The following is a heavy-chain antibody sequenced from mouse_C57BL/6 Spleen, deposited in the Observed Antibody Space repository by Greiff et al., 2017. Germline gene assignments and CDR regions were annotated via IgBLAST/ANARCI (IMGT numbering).Heavy chain of an antibody. J-gene: IGHJ3*01. CDR1: GYTFTDYE. D-gene: IGHD2-4*01. CDR2: IDPETGGT. Sequence: QVQLKESGAELVRPGASVTLSCKASGYTFTDYEMHWVKQTPVHGLEWIGAIDPETGGTAYNQKFKGKAILTADKSSSTAYMELRSLTSEDSAVYYCTRGDYGLVYWGQGTLVTVSA. CDR3: TRGDYGLVY. V-gene: IGHV1-15*01.